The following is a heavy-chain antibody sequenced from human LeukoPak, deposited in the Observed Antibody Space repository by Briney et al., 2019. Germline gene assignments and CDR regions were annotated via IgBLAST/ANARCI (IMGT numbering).Heavy chain of an antibody. J-gene: IGHJ4*02. Sequence: GGSLRLSCAASGFTFSSYGMSWVRQAPGKGLEWVANIKQDGSEKYYVDSVKGRFTISRDNAKNSLYLQMNSLRAEDTAVYYCARDSRIYGFDYWGQGTLVTVSS. CDR3: ARDSRIYGFDY. V-gene: IGHV3-7*01. CDR1: GFTFSSYG. CDR2: IKQDGSEK. D-gene: IGHD2/OR15-2a*01.